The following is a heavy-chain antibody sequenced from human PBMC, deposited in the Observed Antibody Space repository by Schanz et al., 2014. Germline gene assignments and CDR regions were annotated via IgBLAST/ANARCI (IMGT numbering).Heavy chain of an antibody. D-gene: IGHD5-12*01. CDR3: ARAFGGYDPAGALDY. Sequence: QVLLVQSGAEVKQPGASVKVSCKASGYTFTGYYIHWVRQAPGQGFEWMGWINPNSGTTNYAQKFQGWVSMTRDTSISTAYMELSRLKSDDTAVYYCARAFGGYDPAGALDYWGQGTLVTVSS. V-gene: IGHV1-2*04. CDR2: INPNSGTT. CDR1: GYTFTGYY. J-gene: IGHJ4*02.